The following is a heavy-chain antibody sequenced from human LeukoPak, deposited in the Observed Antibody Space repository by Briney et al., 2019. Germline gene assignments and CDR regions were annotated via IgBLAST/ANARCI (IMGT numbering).Heavy chain of an antibody. V-gene: IGHV3-7*04. CDR1: GFTFISYW. CDR3: ARTLGYCSSTNCFLTFDY. Sequence: GSLILSCAASGFTFISYWMTWVRQAPGRGLEWVANIKHDGSEKYYVDSVKGRFTISRDNAKNSLYLQMNSLRAEDTAVYYCARTLGYCSSTNCFLTFDYWGQGTLVTVSS. J-gene: IGHJ4*02. CDR2: IKHDGSEK. D-gene: IGHD2-2*01.